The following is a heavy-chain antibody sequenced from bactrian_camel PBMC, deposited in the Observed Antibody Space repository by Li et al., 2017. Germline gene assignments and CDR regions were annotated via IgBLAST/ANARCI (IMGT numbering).Heavy chain of an antibody. J-gene: IGHJ6*01. CDR1: GKTNVLNC. CDR2: ITRIHGGT. CDR3: AAFEDRDGRCLDFGY. Sequence: ESGGGLVQAGGSLNLSCAATGKTNVLNCMGWFRQAPGKEREGAAVITRIHGGTEYADSVKGRFSISRNNAKNSLYLEMTGLTPDDTAKYYCAAFEDRDGRCLDFGYWGQGTQVTVS. V-gene: IGHV3S63*01.